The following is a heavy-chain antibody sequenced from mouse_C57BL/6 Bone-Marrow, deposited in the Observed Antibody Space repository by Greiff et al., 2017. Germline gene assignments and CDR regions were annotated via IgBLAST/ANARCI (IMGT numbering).Heavy chain of an antibody. Sequence: VQLQQSGPELVKPGASVKLSCKASGYTFTSYDINWVKPRPGQGLEWIGWIYPRGGSTKYNEKFKGQATLTVDTSSSTAYMELHSLTSEDSAVYFCARLEFDGSSGDWCFDVWGTGTTVTVSS. CDR1: GYTFTSYD. D-gene: IGHD1-1*01. CDR2: IYPRGGST. V-gene: IGHV1-85*01. CDR3: ARLEFDGSSGDWCFDV. J-gene: IGHJ1*03.